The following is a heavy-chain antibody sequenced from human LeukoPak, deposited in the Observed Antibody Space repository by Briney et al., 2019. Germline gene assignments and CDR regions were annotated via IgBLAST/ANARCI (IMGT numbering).Heavy chain of an antibody. Sequence: SVKVSCKASGFTFTSSAMQWVRQARGQRLEWIGWIVVGGGNTNYAQKFQERVTITRDMSTSTAYMELSSLRSEDTAVYYCAADAWDSSGYPTESYWGQGTLVTVSS. CDR2: IVVGGGNT. CDR3: AADAWDSSGYPTESY. V-gene: IGHV1-58*02. CDR1: GFTFTSSA. D-gene: IGHD3-22*01. J-gene: IGHJ4*02.